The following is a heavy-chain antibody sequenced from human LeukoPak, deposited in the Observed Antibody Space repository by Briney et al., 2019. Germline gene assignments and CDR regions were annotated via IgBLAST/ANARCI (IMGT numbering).Heavy chain of an antibody. V-gene: IGHV3-23*01. J-gene: IGHJ4*02. D-gene: IGHD1-26*01. CDR2: ISGTGGST. Sequence: GGSLRLSCAASGFTFSSFAMTWIRQAPGKGLEWVSGISGTGGSTYYADSVKGRFTISRENSINTVFLEMNSLRAEDTAIYYCAKGQSRVGASDPFDYWGQGILVTVSS. CDR3: AKGQSRVGASDPFDY. CDR1: GFTFSSFA.